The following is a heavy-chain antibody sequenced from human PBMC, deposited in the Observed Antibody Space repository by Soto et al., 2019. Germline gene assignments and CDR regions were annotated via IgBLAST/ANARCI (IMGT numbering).Heavy chain of an antibody. Sequence: QVQLVQSGAEVKSPGASVKVSSKATGYSFTRYGIGWARQAPGKGLEWMGWINAYNGNTNYAQNLQGRLTLTTDTSTTTAYMELRSLRSNDTAIYYCAMVDVYVTPSPQDVWGQGTTVTVSS. V-gene: IGHV1-18*01. J-gene: IGHJ6*02. CDR1: GYSFTRYG. D-gene: IGHD3-16*01. CDR3: AMVDVYVTPSPQDV. CDR2: INAYNGNT.